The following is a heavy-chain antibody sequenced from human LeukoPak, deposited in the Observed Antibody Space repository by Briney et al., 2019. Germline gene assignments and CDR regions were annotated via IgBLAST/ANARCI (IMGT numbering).Heavy chain of an antibody. CDR2: IYYSGST. CDR1: GGSISSSSYY. D-gene: IGHD4-17*01. Sequence: SETLSLTCTVSGGSISSSSYYWGWIRQPPGKGLEWIGSIYYSGSTYYNPSLKSRVTISVDTSKNQFSLKLSSVTAADTAVYYCARDSNGDYIGAFDFWGQGTMVTVSS. J-gene: IGHJ3*01. CDR3: ARDSNGDYIGAFDF. V-gene: IGHV4-39*07.